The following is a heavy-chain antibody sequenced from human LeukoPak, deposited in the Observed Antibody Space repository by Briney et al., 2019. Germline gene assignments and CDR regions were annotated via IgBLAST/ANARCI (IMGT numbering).Heavy chain of an antibody. CDR1: GFTFDDYA. J-gene: IGHJ5*02. CDR2: ISWNSGSI. D-gene: IGHD2-2*02. V-gene: IGHV3-9*01. Sequence: GGSLRLSCAASGFTFDDYAMHWVRQAPGKGLEWVSGISWNSGSIGYADSVKGRFTISRDNAKNSLYLQMNSLRAEDTALYYCAKSGCSSTSCYSILSGWLDPWGQGTLVTVSS. CDR3: AKSGCSSTSCYSILSGWLDP.